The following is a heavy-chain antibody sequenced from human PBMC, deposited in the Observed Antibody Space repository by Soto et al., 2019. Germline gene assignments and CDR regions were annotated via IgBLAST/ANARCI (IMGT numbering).Heavy chain of an antibody. D-gene: IGHD1-7*01. CDR3: ARSEGFQGARTTFAD. Sequence: SETLSLTCTVSGGSISSYYWSWIRQPPGKGLEWIGYIYYSGSTNYNPSLKSRVTISVDTSKNQFSLKLSSVTAADTAVYYCARSEGFQGARTTFADWGQGTLVTVSS. CDR2: IYYSGST. V-gene: IGHV4-59*01. CDR1: GGSISSYY. J-gene: IGHJ4*02.